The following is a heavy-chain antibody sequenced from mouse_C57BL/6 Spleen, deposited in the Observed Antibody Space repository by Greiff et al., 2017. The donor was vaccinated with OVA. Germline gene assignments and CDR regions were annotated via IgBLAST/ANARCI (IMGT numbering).Heavy chain of an antibody. CDR1: GYAFSSSW. CDR2: IYPGDGDT. D-gene: IGHD1-1*01. CDR3: ARAYYYGSRDAMDY. Sequence: LVESGPELVKPGASVKISCKASGYAFSSSWMNWVKQRPGKGLEWIGRIYPGDGDTNYNGKFKGKATLTADKSSSTAYMQLSSLTSEDSAVYFCARAYYYGSRDAMDYWGQGTSVTVSS. J-gene: IGHJ4*01. V-gene: IGHV1-82*01.